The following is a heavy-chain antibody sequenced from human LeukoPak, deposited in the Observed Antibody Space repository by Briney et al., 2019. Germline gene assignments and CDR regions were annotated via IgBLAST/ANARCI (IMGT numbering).Heavy chain of an antibody. Sequence: GESLKISCKGSGYRFTSYWIGWVRQMPVKGLEWMGIIYPGDSDTRSSPSFQGQVTISSDKSISTAYLQWSSLKASDTAIYYCARSGSGYYLFDYWGQGTLVTVSS. CDR3: ARSGSGYYLFDY. J-gene: IGHJ4*02. CDR2: IYPGDSDT. V-gene: IGHV5-51*01. CDR1: GYRFTSYW. D-gene: IGHD3-22*01.